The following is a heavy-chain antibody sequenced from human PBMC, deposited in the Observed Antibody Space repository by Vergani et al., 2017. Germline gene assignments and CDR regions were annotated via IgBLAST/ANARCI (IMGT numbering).Heavy chain of an antibody. CDR2: ISGSGGNT. CDR1: GFTFSSYA. CDR3: AKARDPNCKGGNCYSYYYGLDL. V-gene: IGHV3-23*01. Sequence: EVQLLESGGHLIQPGGSLRLSCGASGFTFSSYAMTWVRLAPGKGLQWVSAISGSGGNTFYTDSVKGRFTISRDNSKDTLYLQMNSLRVEDTAIYYCAKARDPNCKGGNCYSYYYGLDLWGQGTTVTVSS. J-gene: IGHJ6*02. D-gene: IGHD4-23*01.